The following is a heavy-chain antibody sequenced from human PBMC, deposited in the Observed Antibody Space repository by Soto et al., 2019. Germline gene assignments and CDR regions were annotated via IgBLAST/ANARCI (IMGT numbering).Heavy chain of an antibody. CDR3: ARSSSIAARREGYYFDY. D-gene: IGHD6-6*01. Sequence: PSETLSLTCTVSGGSISSYYWSWIRQPPGKGLEWIGYIYYSGSTNYNPSLKSRVTISVDRSKNQFSLKLSSVTAADTAVYYCARSSSIAARREGYYFDYWGQGTLVTVSS. CDR2: IYYSGST. CDR1: GGSISSYY. V-gene: IGHV4-59*12. J-gene: IGHJ4*02.